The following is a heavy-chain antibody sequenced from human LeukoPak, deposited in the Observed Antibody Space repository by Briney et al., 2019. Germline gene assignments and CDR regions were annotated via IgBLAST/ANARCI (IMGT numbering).Heavy chain of an antibody. Sequence: QSAGTLRLSCAASGFTFSGFWMHWVRQAPGKGLVWVSCISFDGSDATYADSVKGRFTISRDNAKNTLYLQMNSLRAEDTAVYYCARPICSSTSCYPLFDDWGQGTLVTVAS. CDR2: ISFDGSDA. J-gene: IGHJ4*02. CDR1: GFTFSGFW. CDR3: ARPICSSTSCYPLFDD. D-gene: IGHD2-2*01. V-gene: IGHV3-74*01.